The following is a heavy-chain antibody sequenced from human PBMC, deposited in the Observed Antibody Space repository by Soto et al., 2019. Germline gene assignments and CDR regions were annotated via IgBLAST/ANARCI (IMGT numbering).Heavy chain of an antibody. CDR3: ARGDYQYSIDY. V-gene: IGHV4-30-2*01. CDR1: DHSITSNDDS. D-gene: IGHD2-2*01. Sequence: SETLSRTCTVSDHSITSNDDSWSWSRQPPGKGLEWLGYIYRTGNTHYSPSLKSRVSISQDRSKNQFSLELTSVTAADTAVYYCARGDYQYSIDYWGQGTLVTVS. CDR2: IYRTGNT. J-gene: IGHJ4*02.